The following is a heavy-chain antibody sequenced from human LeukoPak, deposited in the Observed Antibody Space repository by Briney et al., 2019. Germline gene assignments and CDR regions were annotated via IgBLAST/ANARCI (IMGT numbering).Heavy chain of an antibody. CDR2: ISSSSSYI. Sequence: PGGSLRLSCAASGFTFSSYSMNWVRQAPGKGLEWVSSISSSSSYIYYADSVKGRFTISRDNAKNSLYLQMNSLRAEDTAVYYCARGETYDILTGYYKRGYFDYWGQGTLVTVSS. D-gene: IGHD3-9*01. CDR3: ARGETYDILTGYYKRGYFDY. CDR1: GFTFSSYS. J-gene: IGHJ4*02. V-gene: IGHV3-21*01.